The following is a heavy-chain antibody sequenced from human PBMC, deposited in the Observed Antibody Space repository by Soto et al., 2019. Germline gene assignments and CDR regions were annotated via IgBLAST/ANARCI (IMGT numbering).Heavy chain of an antibody. CDR1: GGSISSYY. V-gene: IGHV4-4*07. Sequence: SETLSLTCTVSGGSISSYYWRWIRQPAGKGLELIGRIYGSGSASYNPSLKSRVAMSLDTSKNQFSLKLSSVTAADTALYYCARDYFGSASSDWGQGTTVTVSS. CDR3: ARDYFGSASSD. J-gene: IGHJ6*02. CDR2: IYGSGSA. D-gene: IGHD3-10*01.